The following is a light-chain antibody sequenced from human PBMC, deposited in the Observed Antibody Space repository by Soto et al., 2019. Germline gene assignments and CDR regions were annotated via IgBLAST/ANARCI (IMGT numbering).Light chain of an antibody. CDR1: SSDVGAYNY. CDR3: GSYRSSTTFV. CDR2: EVR. Sequence: QSALTQPASVSGSPGQSITISCNGSSSDVGAYNYVSWYQQYPGKAPKVIIFEVRKRPSGVSNRFSGSKSGDTASLTISGLQADDEADYYCGSYRSSTTFVFGTGTKLTVL. J-gene: IGLJ1*01. V-gene: IGLV2-14*01.